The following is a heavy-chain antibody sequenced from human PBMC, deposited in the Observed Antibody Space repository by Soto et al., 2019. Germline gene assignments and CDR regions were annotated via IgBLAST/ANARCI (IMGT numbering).Heavy chain of an antibody. CDR2: INAGNGNT. V-gene: IGHV1-3*01. Sequence: GASVKVSCKASGYTFTSYAMHWVRQAPGQRLEWMRWINAGNGNTKYSQKFQGRVTITRDTSASTAYMELSSLRSEDTAVYYCARSPGYSYGDYWGQGTLVTVSS. D-gene: IGHD5-18*01. J-gene: IGHJ4*02. CDR1: GYTFTSYA. CDR3: ARSPGYSYGDY.